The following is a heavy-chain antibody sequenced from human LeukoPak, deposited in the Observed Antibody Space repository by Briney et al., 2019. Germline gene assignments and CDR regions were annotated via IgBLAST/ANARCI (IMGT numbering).Heavy chain of an antibody. CDR2: IYYSGST. V-gene: IGHV4-59*08. J-gene: IGHJ4*02. Sequence: SETLSLTCTVSGGSISSYYWSWIRQPPGKGLEWIGYIYYSGSTNYNPSLKSRVTISVDTSKNQFSLKLSSVTAADTAVYYCARARGYSSPGGDYWGQGTLVTVSS. CDR1: GGSISSYY. D-gene: IGHD6-13*01. CDR3: ARARGYSSPGGDY.